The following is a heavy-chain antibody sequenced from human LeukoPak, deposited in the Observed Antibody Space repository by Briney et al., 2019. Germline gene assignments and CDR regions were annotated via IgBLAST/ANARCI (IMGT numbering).Heavy chain of an antibody. CDR2: ISAYNGNT. D-gene: IGHD2-15*01. Sequence: VASVKVSCKASGYTFTSYGISWVRQAPGQGLEWMGWISAYNGNTNYAQKLQGRVTMTTDTSTSTAYMELRSLRSDDTAVYYCARDRSGYCSGGSCYPGDYWGQGTLVTVSS. J-gene: IGHJ4*02. V-gene: IGHV1-18*01. CDR3: ARDRSGYCSGGSCYPGDY. CDR1: GYTFTSYG.